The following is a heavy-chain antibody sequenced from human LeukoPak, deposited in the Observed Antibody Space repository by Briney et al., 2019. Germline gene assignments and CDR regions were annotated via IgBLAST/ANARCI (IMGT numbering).Heavy chain of an antibody. Sequence: GGSLRLSCAASGFTFSTYTMNWVRQAPGKGLEWVSCIGSSGYYIYYADSVKGRFTISRDNANNSLYLHMNSLRAEDTAVYYCAKDAQRGFDYSNSLDNWGQGTLVTVSS. CDR1: GFTFSTYT. CDR2: IGSSGYYI. V-gene: IGHV3-21*01. D-gene: IGHD4-11*01. CDR3: AKDAQRGFDYSNSLDN. J-gene: IGHJ4*02.